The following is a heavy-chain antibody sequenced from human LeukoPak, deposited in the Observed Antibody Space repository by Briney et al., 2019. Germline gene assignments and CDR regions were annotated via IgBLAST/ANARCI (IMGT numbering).Heavy chain of an antibody. J-gene: IGHJ4*02. V-gene: IGHV3-30*18. CDR2: ISYEGSNK. CDR1: GFTFSSYG. CDR3: AKEQLLWFGEFRPYFDY. Sequence: GRSLRLSCAASGFTFSSYGMHWVRQAPGKGLEWVAVISYEGSNKYYADSVKGRFTISRDNSKNTLYLQMNSLRAEDTAVYYCAKEQLLWFGEFRPYFDYWGQGTLVTVSS. D-gene: IGHD3-10*01.